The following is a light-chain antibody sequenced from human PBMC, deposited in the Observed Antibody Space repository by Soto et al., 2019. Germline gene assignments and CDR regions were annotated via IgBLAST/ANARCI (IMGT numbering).Light chain of an antibody. J-gene: IGKJ1*01. CDR3: QQYGSSYRT. V-gene: IGKV3-20*01. Sequence: EIVLTQSPGTLSLSPVERATLSCRAIQSVSSSYLAWYQQKPGQAPRLLVYGASSRATGIPDRFSGSGSGTDFTLTISRLEPEDFAVYYCQQYGSSYRTFGQGTKV. CDR2: GAS. CDR1: QSVSSSY.